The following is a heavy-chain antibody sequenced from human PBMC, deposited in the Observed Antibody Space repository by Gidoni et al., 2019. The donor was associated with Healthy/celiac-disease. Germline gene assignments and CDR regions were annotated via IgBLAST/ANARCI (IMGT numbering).Heavy chain of an antibody. V-gene: IGHV3-21*01. CDR1: GFTFSSYS. D-gene: IGHD5-18*01. J-gene: IGHJ4*02. CDR3: ARDPTGYSYGDEYYFDY. Sequence: VSLRLSCAASGFTFSSYSMNWVRQAPGKGLEWVSSISSSSSYIYYADSVKGRFTISRDNAKNSLYLQMNSLRAEDTAVYYCARDPTGYSYGDEYYFDYWGQGTLVTVSS. CDR2: ISSSSSYI.